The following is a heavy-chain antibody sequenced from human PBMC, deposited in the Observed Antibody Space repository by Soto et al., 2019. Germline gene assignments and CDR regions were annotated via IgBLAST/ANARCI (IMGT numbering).Heavy chain of an antibody. CDR3: AIACRSPNCYDGLAY. D-gene: IGHD2-2*01. CDR2: IYTSGST. CDR1: GGSISSYY. V-gene: IGHV4-4*07. Sequence: SEKLSHTCTVSGGSISSYYWSWIRQPAGKGLEWIGRIYTSGSTNYNPSLKSRVTMSVDTSKSQFSLNLSSVTAADTAVYYCAIACRSPNCYDGLAYWGRGNLVTV. J-gene: IGHJ4*02.